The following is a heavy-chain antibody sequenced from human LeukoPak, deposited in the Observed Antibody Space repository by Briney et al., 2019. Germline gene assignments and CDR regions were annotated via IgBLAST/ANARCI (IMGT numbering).Heavy chain of an antibody. V-gene: IGHV4-39*07. Sequence: SETLSLTCTVSGGSISSSSYYWGWIRQPPGKGLEWIGEINHSGSTNYNPSLKSRVTISVDTSKNQFSLKLSSVTAADTAVYYCARRMGLRSHDYWGQGTLVTVSS. CDR1: GGSISSSSYY. CDR3: ARRMGLRSHDY. D-gene: IGHD5-12*01. J-gene: IGHJ4*02. CDR2: INHSGST.